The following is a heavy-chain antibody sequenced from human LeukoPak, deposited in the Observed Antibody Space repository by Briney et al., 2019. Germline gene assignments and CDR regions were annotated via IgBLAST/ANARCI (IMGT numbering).Heavy chain of an antibody. Sequence: GGSLRLSCAASGFTFSHYAMHWVRQAPGEGLQWVAFISYSGNNYYYADSVKGRFIISRDDSKNTLYVEMNSLRLDDTAIYYCARGPPTSRSGAHFDYWGQGSLVTVSS. V-gene: IGHV3-30*03. CDR1: GFTFSHYA. CDR2: ISYSGNNY. D-gene: IGHD5-12*01. CDR3: ARGPPTSRSGAHFDY. J-gene: IGHJ4*02.